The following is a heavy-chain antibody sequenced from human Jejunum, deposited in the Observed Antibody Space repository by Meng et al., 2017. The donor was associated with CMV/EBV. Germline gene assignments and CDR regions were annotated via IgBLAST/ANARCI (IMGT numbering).Heavy chain of an antibody. J-gene: IGHJ6*02. CDR3: VKDRRGGFYDGMEV. V-gene: IGHV3-9*02. Sequence: SGFTSADYAMHVVGRVSGKGLECVASITFDSSKIGYADSVKGRFTISRDNAKNSLYLQMNSLRAEDTALYYRVKDRRGGFYDGMEVWGQGTTVTVSS. CDR2: ITFDSSKI. D-gene: IGHD6-25*01. CDR1: GFTSADYA.